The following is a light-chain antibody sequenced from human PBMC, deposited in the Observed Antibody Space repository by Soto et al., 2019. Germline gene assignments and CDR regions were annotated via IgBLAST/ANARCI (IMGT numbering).Light chain of an antibody. Sequence: EIVLTQSPCTLSLSTGERASLSCRASQSVSSSYLAWYQQIPGQAPRLLINDASRRATGIPDRFSGSGSGTDFTLTISSLEPEDFAVYYCQQRSNWPRTFGQGTKVDIK. V-gene: IGKV3D-20*02. CDR3: QQRSNWPRT. J-gene: IGKJ1*01. CDR1: QSVSSSY. CDR2: DAS.